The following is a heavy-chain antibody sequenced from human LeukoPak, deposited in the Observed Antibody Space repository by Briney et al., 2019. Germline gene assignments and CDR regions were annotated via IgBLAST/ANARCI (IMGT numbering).Heavy chain of an antibody. J-gene: IGHJ6*02. V-gene: IGHV3-30*04. D-gene: IGHD6-19*01. CDR1: GFTFSSYA. CDR2: ISYDGSNK. CDR3: AKDRVGYSSGYYGMDV. Sequence: GGSLRLSCAASGFTFSSYAMHWVRQAPGKGLEWVAVISYDGSNKYYADSVKGRFTISRDNSKNTLYLQMNSLRAGDTAVYYCAKDRVGYSSGYYGMDVWGQGTTVTVSS.